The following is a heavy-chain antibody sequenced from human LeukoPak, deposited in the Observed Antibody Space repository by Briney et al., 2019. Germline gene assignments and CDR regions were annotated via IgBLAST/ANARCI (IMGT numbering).Heavy chain of an antibody. CDR2: IYYDGSNN. CDR3: AKESCGGGSCYSGFVY. Sequence: GGSLRLSCAASGFTFNSFGIHWVRQAPGKGLEWVAVIYYDGSNNFYSDSVKGRFTISRDNSKNTLYLQMNSLRAEDTAVYYCAKESCGGGSCYSGFVYWGQGTLVTVSS. D-gene: IGHD2-15*01. V-gene: IGHV3-33*06. CDR1: GFTFNSFG. J-gene: IGHJ4*02.